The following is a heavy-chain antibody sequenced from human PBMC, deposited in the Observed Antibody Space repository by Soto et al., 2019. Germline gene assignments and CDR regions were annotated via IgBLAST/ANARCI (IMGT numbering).Heavy chain of an antibody. CDR1: GGTFSSYT. D-gene: IGHD3-9*01. V-gene: IGHV1-69*02. CDR2: IIPILGIA. Sequence: SVSVSCKASGGTFSSYTISWVRQAPGQGLEWMGRIIPILGIANYAQKFQGRVTITADKSTSTAYMELSSLRSEDTAVYYCARSPPTYDILTGYLYYWGQGTLVTVSS. J-gene: IGHJ4*02. CDR3: ARSPPTYDILTGYLYY.